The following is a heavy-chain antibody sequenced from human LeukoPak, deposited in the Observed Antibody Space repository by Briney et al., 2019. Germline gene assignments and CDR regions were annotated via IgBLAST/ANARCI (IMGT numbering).Heavy chain of an antibody. D-gene: IGHD3-10*01. V-gene: IGHV1-69*04. Sequence: ASVKVSCKASGGTFSSYAISWVRQAPGQGLEWKGRIIPILGIANYAQKFQGRVTITADKSTSTAYMELSSLRSEDTAVYYCARGRYYGSRSYYYYMDVWGKGTTVTVSS. CDR2: IIPILGIA. J-gene: IGHJ6*03. CDR1: GGTFSSYA. CDR3: ARGRYYGSRSYYYYMDV.